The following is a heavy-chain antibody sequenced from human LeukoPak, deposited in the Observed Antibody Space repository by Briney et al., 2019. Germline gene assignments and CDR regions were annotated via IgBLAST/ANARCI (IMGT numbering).Heavy chain of an antibody. CDR3: ARSPNYYYFDY. Sequence: PGRSLRLSCSTAGFTLSNSVIHWVRQAPGKGLEWVAVTSYDGNNQYYADSVKGRCTISRDDSKNTVYLQMNSLRPDDTAVYYCARSPNYYYFDYWGQGTLVTVSS. CDR2: TSYDGNNQ. J-gene: IGHJ4*02. V-gene: IGHV3-30*04. D-gene: IGHD5-24*01. CDR1: GFTLSNSV.